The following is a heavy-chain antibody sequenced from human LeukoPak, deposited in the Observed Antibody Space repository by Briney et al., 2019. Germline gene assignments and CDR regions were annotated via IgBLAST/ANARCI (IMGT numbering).Heavy chain of an antibody. Sequence: PGGSLRLSCAASGFTFSNYWMSWVRQAPGKGLEWVANIKQDGSEKYYVDSVKGRFTISRDNAKNSLYPQMNSLRAEDAAVYYCASARGAYWCQGTLVTVSS. D-gene: IGHD4/OR15-4a*01. CDR3: ASARGAY. J-gene: IGHJ4*02. CDR2: IKQDGSEK. V-gene: IGHV3-7*01. CDR1: GFTFSNYW.